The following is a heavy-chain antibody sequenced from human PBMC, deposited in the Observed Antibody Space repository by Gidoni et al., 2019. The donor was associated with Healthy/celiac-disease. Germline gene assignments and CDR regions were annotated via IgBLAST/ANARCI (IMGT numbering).Heavy chain of an antibody. Sequence: QVQLQESGPGLVKPSQTLSLTCTVSGGSISSGGYYWSWIRQHPGKGLEWIGYIYYSGSTYYNPSLKSRVTISVDTSKNQFSLKLSSVTAADTAVYYCARATDYYGSGSYSMWFDPWGQGTLVTVSS. CDR1: GGSISSGGYY. J-gene: IGHJ5*02. V-gene: IGHV4-31*03. D-gene: IGHD3-10*01. CDR2: IYYSGST. CDR3: ARATDYYGSGSYSMWFDP.